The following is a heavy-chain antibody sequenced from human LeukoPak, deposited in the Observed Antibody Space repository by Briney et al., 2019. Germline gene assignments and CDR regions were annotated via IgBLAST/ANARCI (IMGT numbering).Heavy chain of an antibody. CDR2: INPNSGGT. CDR1: GYTFTGYY. D-gene: IGHD6-13*01. CDR3: ARSPAAARGGYAFDI. V-gene: IGHV1-2*04. Sequence: GASVKVSCKASGYTFTGYYMHWVRQAPGQGLEWMGWINPNSGGTNYAQKFQGWVTMTRDTSISTAYMELSRLRSDDTAVYYCARSPAAARGGYAFDIWGQGTMVTVSS. J-gene: IGHJ3*02.